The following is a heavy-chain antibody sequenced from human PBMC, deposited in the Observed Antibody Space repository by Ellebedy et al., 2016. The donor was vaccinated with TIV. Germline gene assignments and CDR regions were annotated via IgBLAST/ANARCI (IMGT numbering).Heavy chain of an antibody. J-gene: IGHJ3*02. D-gene: IGHD3-22*01. CDR3: ARDVSGDYYDSSGTDAFDI. CDR1: GGSISSYY. V-gene: IGHV4-59*12. Sequence: MPSETLSLTCTVSGGSISSYYWSWIRQPPGKGLEWIGYIYYSGSTNYNPSLKSRVTISVDTSKNQFPLKLSSVTAADTAVYYCARDVSGDYYDSSGTDAFDIWGQGTMVTVSS. CDR2: IYYSGST.